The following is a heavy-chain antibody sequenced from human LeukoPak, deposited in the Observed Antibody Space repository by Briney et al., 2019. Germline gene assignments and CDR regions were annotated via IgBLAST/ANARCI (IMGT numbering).Heavy chain of an antibody. CDR1: GYSFTSYW. CDR3: ARRPSSFGDDGIIDY. J-gene: IGHJ4*02. Sequence: GESLKISCKGSGYSFTSYWIGWVRQMPGKGLEWMGIIYPGDSDTRYSPSCQGQVTISADKSISTAYLQWTSLKASDTAMYYCARRPSSFGDDGIIDYWGQGTLVTVSS. V-gene: IGHV5-51*01. D-gene: IGHD3-3*02. CDR2: IYPGDSDT.